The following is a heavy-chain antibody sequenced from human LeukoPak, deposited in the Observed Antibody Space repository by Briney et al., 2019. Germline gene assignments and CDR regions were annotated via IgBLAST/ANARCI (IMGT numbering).Heavy chain of an antibody. J-gene: IGHJ4*02. D-gene: IGHD3-10*01. CDR3: ARRGKNYYGSETYY. CDR1: GYSFTSYW. V-gene: IGHV5-10-1*01. Sequence: KNGEPLKISCKGSGYSFTSYWISWVRQMPGKGLEWMGRIDPSDSYTNYSPSFQGHVTISADKSISTAYLQWSSLKASDTAMYYCARRGKNYYGSETYYWSQGTLVTVSS. CDR2: IDPSDSYT.